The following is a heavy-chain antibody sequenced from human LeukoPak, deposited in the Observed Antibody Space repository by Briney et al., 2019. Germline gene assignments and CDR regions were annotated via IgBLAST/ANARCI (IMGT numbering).Heavy chain of an antibody. V-gene: IGHV3-30-3*01. CDR3: ARSPRFFGYSGYDRGYYFDY. CDR2: ISYDGSNK. J-gene: IGHJ4*02. D-gene: IGHD5-12*01. Sequence: GGSLRLSCAASGFTFSSYAMHWVRQAPGKGLEWVAVISYDGSNKYYADSVKGRFTISRDNSKNTLYLQMNSLRAEDTAVYYCARSPRFFGYSGYDRGYYFDYWGQGTLVTVSS. CDR1: GFTFSSYA.